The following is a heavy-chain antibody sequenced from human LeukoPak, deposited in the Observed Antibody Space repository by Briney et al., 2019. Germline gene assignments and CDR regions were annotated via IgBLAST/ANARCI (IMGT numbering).Heavy chain of an antibody. D-gene: IGHD3-10*01. CDR3: ARGDSITILAGRLYAFDI. V-gene: IGHV3-30-3*01. Sequence: PGGSLRLSCAASGFTFSSYAMHWVRQAPGKGLEWVAVISYDGSNKYYADSVKGRFTISRDNSKNTLYLQMNSLRAEDTAVYYCARGDSITILAGRLYAFDIWGQGTMVTVSS. J-gene: IGHJ3*02. CDR2: ISYDGSNK. CDR1: GFTFSSYA.